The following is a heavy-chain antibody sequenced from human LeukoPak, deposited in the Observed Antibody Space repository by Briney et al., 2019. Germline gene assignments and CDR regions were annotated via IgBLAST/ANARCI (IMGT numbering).Heavy chain of an antibody. CDR3: AKDRAAVAGTTNYFDY. V-gene: IGHV3-9*02. J-gene: IGHJ4*02. CDR2: ISWNSGSI. CDR1: GFTSDDYA. D-gene: IGHD6-19*01. Sequence: PGGSLRLSCAASGFTSDDYAMHWVRQAPGKGLEWVSGISWNSGSIGYADSVKGRFTISRDNAKNSLYLQMNSLRAEDTALYYCAKDRAAVAGTTNYFDYWGQGTLVTVSS.